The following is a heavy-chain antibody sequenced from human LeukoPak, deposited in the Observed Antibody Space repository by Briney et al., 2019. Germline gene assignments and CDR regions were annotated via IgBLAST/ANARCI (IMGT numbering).Heavy chain of an antibody. Sequence: SETLSLTCTVSGGSVSSPAYFWSWNRQPPGKGLEWIATINYSGSIYYNPSLKSRVTISPDTSENQFSLKLSSVTAADTAVYYCATNAAVATSRSWFDPWGQGTLVTVSS. CDR2: INYSGSI. CDR1: GGSVSSPAYF. CDR3: ATNAAVATSRSWFDP. D-gene: IGHD6-19*01. V-gene: IGHV4-39*01. J-gene: IGHJ5*02.